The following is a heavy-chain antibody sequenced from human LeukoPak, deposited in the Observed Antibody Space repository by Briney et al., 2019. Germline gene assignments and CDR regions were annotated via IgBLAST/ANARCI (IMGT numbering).Heavy chain of an antibody. J-gene: IGHJ4*02. CDR2: FDPEDDET. Sequence: ASVKVSCKVSGYTLTELSIHWVRQAPGKGLEWMGGFDPEDDETIYAQKFQGRVTMTEDTSTDTAYMELSSLTSEDTAEYYCATGSVTRAMVRGVIDYWGQGTLVTVSS. CDR1: GYTLTELS. D-gene: IGHD3-10*01. V-gene: IGHV1-24*01. CDR3: ATGSVTRAMVRGVIDY.